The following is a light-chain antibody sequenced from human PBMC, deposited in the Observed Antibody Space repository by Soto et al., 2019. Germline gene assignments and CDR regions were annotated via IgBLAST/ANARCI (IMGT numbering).Light chain of an antibody. CDR1: QSTRNN. V-gene: IGKV1-39*01. CDR3: QQGDSAPFT. J-gene: IGKJ2*01. Sequence: DIQMTQSPSPLSASVGDRVTITCRASQSTRNNLNWYQQKPGKAPNLLIYAASSLSSGVPSRFSGSGSGTDFTLTISSLQPEDFATYYCQQGDSAPFTFGQGTKLEIK. CDR2: AAS.